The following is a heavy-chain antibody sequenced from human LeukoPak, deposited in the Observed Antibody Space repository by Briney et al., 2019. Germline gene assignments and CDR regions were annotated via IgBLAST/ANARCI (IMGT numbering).Heavy chain of an antibody. CDR3: ANQGVYYDILTGYGY. V-gene: IGHV3-23*01. J-gene: IGHJ4*02. CDR1: GFTFSSYA. CDR2: ISGSGVST. D-gene: IGHD3-9*01. Sequence: GGSLRLSCAASGFTFSSYAMSWVRQAPGKGLEWVSAISGSGVSTYYADSVKGRFTISRDNSKNTLYLQMNSLRAEDTAVYYCANQGVYYDILTGYGYWGQGTLVTVSS.